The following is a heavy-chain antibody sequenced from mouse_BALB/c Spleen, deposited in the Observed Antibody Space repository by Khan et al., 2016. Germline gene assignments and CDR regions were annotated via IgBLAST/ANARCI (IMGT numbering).Heavy chain of an antibody. V-gene: IGHV1-18*01. J-gene: IGHJ2*01. CDR3: ARGGLVN. D-gene: IGHD1-1*02. CDR2: INPNNGAT. CDR1: GYSFTAYY. Sequence: VQRQESDPDLVKPGASVKISCKASGYSFTAYYMYWVKQSHGKSLEWIGRINPNNGATTFNQKFKGKAILTVDKSSTTAYMELRSLASEDSAVFYWARGGLVNWGQGTTLTVSS.